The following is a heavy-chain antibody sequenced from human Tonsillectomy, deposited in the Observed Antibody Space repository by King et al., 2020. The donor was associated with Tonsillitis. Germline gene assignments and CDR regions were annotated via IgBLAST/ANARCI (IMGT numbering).Heavy chain of an antibody. CDR2: IRSKANSYAT. CDR1: GFTFSGSA. V-gene: IGHV3-73*01. Sequence: VQLVESGGGLVQPGGSLKLSCAASGFTFSGSAMHWVRQASGKGLEWVGLIRSKANSYATAYAASVKGRFTISRDDSKNTAYLQMNSLKTEDTAVYYCTRPGGSGTRWAFDIWCQGTMVTVSS. J-gene: IGHJ3*02. D-gene: IGHD3-10*01. CDR3: TRPGGSGTRWAFDI.